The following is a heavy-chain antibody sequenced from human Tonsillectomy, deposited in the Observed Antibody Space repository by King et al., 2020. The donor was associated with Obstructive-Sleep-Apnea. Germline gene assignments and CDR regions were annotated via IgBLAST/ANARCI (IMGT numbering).Heavy chain of an antibody. CDR2: IYSSGST. CDR3: ARLVTIFGVVIERFDY. D-gene: IGHD3-3*01. CDR1: GGSISSGGYS. Sequence: QLQESGPGLVKPSQTLSLTCAVSGGSISSGGYSWTWIRQPPGKGLEWIGYIYSSGSTYYNPSLKSRVTISVDTSKNHFSLNLSPVTAADTAVYYCARLVTIFGVVIERFDYWGQGTLVTVSS. J-gene: IGHJ4*02. V-gene: IGHV4-30-4*07.